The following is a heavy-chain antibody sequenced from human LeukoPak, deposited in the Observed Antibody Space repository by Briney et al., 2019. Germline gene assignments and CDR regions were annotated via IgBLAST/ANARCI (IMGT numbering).Heavy chain of an antibody. V-gene: IGHV1-69*05. Sequence: SVKVSCKASGGTFSSYAISWVRQAPGQGLEWMGGIIPIFGTANYAQKFQGRVTITRNTSISTAYMELSSLRSEDTAVYYCARQAARRGYYYYYYMDVWGKGTTVTVSS. CDR3: ARQAARRGYYYYYYMDV. CDR2: IIPIFGTA. D-gene: IGHD6-6*01. CDR1: GGTFSSYA. J-gene: IGHJ6*03.